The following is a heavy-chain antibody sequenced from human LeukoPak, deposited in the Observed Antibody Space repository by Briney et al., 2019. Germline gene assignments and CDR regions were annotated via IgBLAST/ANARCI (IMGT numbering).Heavy chain of an antibody. CDR3: AKDLGYFDWLFLFDY. CDR2: ISGSGGST. CDR1: GFTFSSYA. V-gene: IGHV3-23*01. D-gene: IGHD3-9*01. J-gene: IGHJ4*02. Sequence: GGSLXLSCAASGFTFSSYAMSWVRQAPGKGLEWVSAISGSGGSTYYADSVKGRFTISRDNSKNRLYLQMNSLRAEDTAVYYCAKDLGYFDWLFLFDYWGQGTLVTVSS.